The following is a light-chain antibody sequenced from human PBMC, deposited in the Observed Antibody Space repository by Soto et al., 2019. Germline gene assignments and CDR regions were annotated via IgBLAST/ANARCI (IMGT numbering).Light chain of an antibody. CDR3: QQCGSSRRT. V-gene: IGKV3-20*01. J-gene: IGKJ1*01. CDR2: GAS. CDR1: RSVTSDC. Sequence: EIVLTHSPGTLSVSPGEIATLSCRASRSVTSDCLAWYRQRPGQAPRLLVYGASTRATGTPDRISGSGSGTDFTLTISRLEPEDFAVYYCQQCGSSRRTFGRGTKVDIK.